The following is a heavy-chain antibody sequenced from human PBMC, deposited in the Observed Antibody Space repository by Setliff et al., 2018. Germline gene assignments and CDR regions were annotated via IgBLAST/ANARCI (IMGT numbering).Heavy chain of an antibody. V-gene: IGHV4-34*01. D-gene: IGHD1-1*01. Sequence: SETLSLTCNVYGESFDTYYWSWIRQPPGKGLEWFGEINQSGSGDYNPSFKGRVTISVDTSKKQFSLTLRYVTAADTALYYCRQAVVGRDVFDIWGQGTVVTV. J-gene: IGHJ3*02. CDR1: GESFDTYY. CDR3: RQAVVGRDVFDI. CDR2: INQSGSG.